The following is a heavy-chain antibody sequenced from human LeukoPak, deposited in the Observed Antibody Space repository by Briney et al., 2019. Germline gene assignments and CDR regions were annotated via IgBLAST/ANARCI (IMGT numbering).Heavy chain of an antibody. CDR3: ARDLVLLWFGARSDSFDY. CDR2: ISYDGINK. V-gene: IGHV3-30-3*01. CDR1: GFTFSSYA. Sequence: GGSLRLSFAASGFTFSSYAMHWVRQAPGKGLEWVAVISYDGINKYYADSVKGRFTISRDNSKNTLYLQMNSLRAEDTAVYYCARDLVLLWFGARSDSFDYWGQGTLVTVSS. D-gene: IGHD3-10*01. J-gene: IGHJ4*02.